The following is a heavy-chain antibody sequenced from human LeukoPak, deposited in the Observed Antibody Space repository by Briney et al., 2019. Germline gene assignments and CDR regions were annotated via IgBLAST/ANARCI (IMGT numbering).Heavy chain of an antibody. CDR2: VGSSGGGT. CDR3: AKIHQNRVVVGAKGAFDI. J-gene: IGHJ3*02. CDR1: GLTFNNYA. D-gene: IGHD2-15*01. Sequence: GGSLRLSCEASGLTFNNYAMHWVRQSSGKGLEWVSGVGSSGGGTYYADSVKGRFTISRDTSKDTVYLQMDSLRAEDTAIYYCAKIHQNRVVVGAKGAFDIWGQGTVVTVSS. V-gene: IGHV3-23*01.